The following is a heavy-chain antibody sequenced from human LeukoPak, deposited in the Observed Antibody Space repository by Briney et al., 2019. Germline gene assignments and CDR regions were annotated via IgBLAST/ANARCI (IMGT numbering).Heavy chain of an antibody. J-gene: IGHJ4*02. V-gene: IGHV3-53*01. CDR2: IYSGGST. D-gene: IGHD3-22*01. Sequence: GGSLRLSCAASGLTVSSNYMSWVRLAPGKRLEWVSVIYSGGSTYYADSVKGRFTISRDNSKNTLYLQMNSRRAEDTAVYYCARESYYYDSSGYQYYFDYWGQGTLVTVSS. CDR1: GLTVSSNY. CDR3: ARESYYYDSSGYQYYFDY.